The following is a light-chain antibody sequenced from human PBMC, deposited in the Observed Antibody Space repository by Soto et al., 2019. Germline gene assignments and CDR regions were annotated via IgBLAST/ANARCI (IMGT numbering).Light chain of an antibody. CDR1: QSVSTY. CDR2: DAS. Sequence: EIVLTQSPATLSLSPGERATLSCRASQSVSTYLAWYQQKVGQAPRLLIFDASNRATGIPARFRGSGSGTVFTLTISSLEPEDFAVYYCQQRSDWPLTFGGGTKVDIK. J-gene: IGKJ4*01. CDR3: QQRSDWPLT. V-gene: IGKV3-11*01.